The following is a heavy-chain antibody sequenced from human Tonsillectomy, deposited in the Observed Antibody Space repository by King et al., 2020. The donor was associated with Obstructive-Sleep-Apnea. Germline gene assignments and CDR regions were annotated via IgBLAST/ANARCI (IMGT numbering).Heavy chain of an antibody. CDR2: ISYSGST. V-gene: IGHV4-59*01. CDR3: ARDRVGRDGYNRFDY. J-gene: IGHJ4*02. D-gene: IGHD5-24*01. CDR1: GGSINSYY. Sequence: VQLQESGPGLVKPSETLSLTCTVSGGSINSYYWSWIRQTPGKGLGWIGYISYSGSTNYNPSLKSRVTISVDTSKNQFSLKLSSVTAADTAVYYCARDRVGRDGYNRFDYWGQGTLVTVSS.